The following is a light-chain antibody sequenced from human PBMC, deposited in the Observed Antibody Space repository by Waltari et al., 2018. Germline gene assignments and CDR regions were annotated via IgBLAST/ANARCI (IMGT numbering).Light chain of an antibody. CDR3: QQYGSSSYT. V-gene: IGKV3-15*01. CDR2: AAS. Sequence: EIVMTQSPATLSVSPGERATLSCRASQSVSSNLAWYQQKPGQAPRLLIYAASTRATGIPARFSGRGSGTEFTLTISSLQSEDFAVYYCQQYGSSSYTFGQGTKLEIK. J-gene: IGKJ2*01. CDR1: QSVSSN.